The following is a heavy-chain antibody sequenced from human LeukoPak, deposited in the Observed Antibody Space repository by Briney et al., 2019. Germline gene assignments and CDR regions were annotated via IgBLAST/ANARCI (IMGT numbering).Heavy chain of an antibody. Sequence: GGSLRLSCAAPGFTFSSYWMSWVRQAPGKGLEWVANINQDVSERNYVDSVKGRFTISRDNAKNSLYLQMNSLRAEDTAVYYCARDRGYSTFDFWGQGTMVTVSS. CDR3: ARDRGYSTFDF. CDR2: INQDVSER. V-gene: IGHV3-7*05. D-gene: IGHD5-18*01. J-gene: IGHJ3*01. CDR1: GFTFSSYW.